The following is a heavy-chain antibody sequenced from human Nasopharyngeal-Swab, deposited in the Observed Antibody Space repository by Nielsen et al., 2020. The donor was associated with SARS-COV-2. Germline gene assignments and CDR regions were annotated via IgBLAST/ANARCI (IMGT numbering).Heavy chain of an antibody. CDR2: IKEDGSEK. Sequence: GGSLRLSCAASGVTFGNYWMSWVRQAPGKRLEWVANIKEDGSEKDYVDSVKGRFTISRDNAKNSLYLQMNSLRVEDTAVYFCARLPRNNWRLDSWGQGILVTVSS. V-gene: IGHV3-7*03. CDR3: ARLPRNNWRLDS. D-gene: IGHD1-20*01. J-gene: IGHJ4*02. CDR1: GVTFGNYW.